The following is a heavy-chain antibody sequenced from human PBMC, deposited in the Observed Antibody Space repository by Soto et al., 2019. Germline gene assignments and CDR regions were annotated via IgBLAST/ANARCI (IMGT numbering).Heavy chain of an antibody. Sequence: GSVKVSCKASGYTFTRFAIHWVRQAPGQRLEWMGWINGGNDNTKYSQKFQGRVTITMDTSANTVYMELNVVRPEDTAVYYCAREGDQSGYDFALDFWGQGTLVTVSS. CDR3: AREGDQSGYDFALDF. CDR2: INGGNDNT. D-gene: IGHD5-12*01. J-gene: IGHJ4*02. CDR1: GYTFTRFA. V-gene: IGHV1-3*01.